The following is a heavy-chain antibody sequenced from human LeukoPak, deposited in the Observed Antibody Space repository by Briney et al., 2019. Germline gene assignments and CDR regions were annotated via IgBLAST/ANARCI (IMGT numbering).Heavy chain of an antibody. Sequence: PGGSLRLSCACSGFTFSSYWMHWVRQAPGKGRVWVSRINSDGSSTSYADSVKGRFTISRDNAKNTLYMNMNSLRAEDPAVYYCAKPEHYDFRSGYPLGYWGQGTLVTVSS. D-gene: IGHD3-3*01. CDR1: GFTFSSYW. V-gene: IGHV3-74*01. CDR2: INSDGSST. J-gene: IGHJ4*02. CDR3: AKPEHYDFRSGYPLGY.